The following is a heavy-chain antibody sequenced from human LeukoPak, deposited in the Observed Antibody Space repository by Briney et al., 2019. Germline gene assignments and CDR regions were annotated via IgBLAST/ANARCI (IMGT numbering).Heavy chain of an antibody. Sequence: SETLSLTCAVYGGSFSGYYWSWIRQPPGKGLEWIGEINHSGSTNYNPSLKSRVTISVDTSKNQFSLKLSSVTAADTAVYYRARAHYDFWSGYRQYFDYWGQGTLVTVSS. CDR2: INHSGST. D-gene: IGHD3-3*01. J-gene: IGHJ4*02. V-gene: IGHV4-34*01. CDR3: ARAHYDFWSGYRQYFDY. CDR1: GGSFSGYY.